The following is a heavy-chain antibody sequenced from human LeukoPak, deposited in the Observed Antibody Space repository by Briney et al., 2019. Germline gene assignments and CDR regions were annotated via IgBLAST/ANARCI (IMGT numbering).Heavy chain of an antibody. V-gene: IGHV4-34*01. CDR1: GGSFSGYY. D-gene: IGHD6-19*01. Sequence: SETLSLTCAVYGGSFSGYYWSWIRQPPGKGLEWIGEINHSGSTNYNPSLKSRVTISVDTSKNQISLKLSSVTAADTAVYYCARFGYYSSGWLGWYWGQGTLVTVSS. J-gene: IGHJ4*02. CDR3: ARFGYYSSGWLGWY. CDR2: INHSGST.